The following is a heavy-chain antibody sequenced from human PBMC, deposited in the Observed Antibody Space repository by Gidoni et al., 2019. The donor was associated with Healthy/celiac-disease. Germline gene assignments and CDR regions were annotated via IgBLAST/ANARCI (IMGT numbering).Heavy chain of an antibody. J-gene: IGHJ3*02. CDR2: ISGSGGST. D-gene: IGHD1-26*01. CDR3: AKISSDSGSYLGAFDI. Sequence: EVQLLESGGGLVQPGGSLGLPCAAPGFTFGTYAMSWVRQAPGKGLEWVSAISGSGGSTYYADSVKGRFTISRDNSKNTLYLQMNSLRAEDTAVYYCAKISSDSGSYLGAFDIWGQGTMVTVSS. V-gene: IGHV3-23*01. CDR1: GFTFGTYA.